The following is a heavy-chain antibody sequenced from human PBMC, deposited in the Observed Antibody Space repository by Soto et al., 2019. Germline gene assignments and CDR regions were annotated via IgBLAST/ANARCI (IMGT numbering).Heavy chain of an antibody. CDR2: IYYSGST. D-gene: IGHD2-21*01. CDR1: GGSISSGGYY. V-gene: IGHV4-31*03. Sequence: SETLSLTCTVSGGSISSGGYYWSWIRQHPGKGLEWIGYIYYSGSTYYNPSLKSRVTISVDTSKNQFSLKLSSVTAAGTAVYYCARLSHSNKRWLQLYFDYWGQGTLVTVYS. J-gene: IGHJ4*02. CDR3: ARLSHSNKRWLQLYFDY.